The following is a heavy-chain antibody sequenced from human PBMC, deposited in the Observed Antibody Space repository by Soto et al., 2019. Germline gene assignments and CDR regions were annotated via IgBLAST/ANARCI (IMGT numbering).Heavy chain of an antibody. CDR2: IKQDGSEK. V-gene: IGHV3-7*01. D-gene: IGHD6-19*01. CDR3: ARVAYFNGWIFDD. CDR1: GFPFRGYW. J-gene: IGHJ4*01. Sequence: GALRLSCAASGFPFRGYWRSWVRQAPGKGLEGVANIKQDGSEKYYVDSVKGRFTLSRDNAKSSLQLQMNSLRAEDTAIYFCARVAYFNGWIFDDGGQGTLGTV.